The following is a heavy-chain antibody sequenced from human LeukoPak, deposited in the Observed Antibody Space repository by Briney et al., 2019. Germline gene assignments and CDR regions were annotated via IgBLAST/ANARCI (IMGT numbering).Heavy chain of an antibody. V-gene: IGHV4-59*01. J-gene: IGHJ4*02. CDR3: ARAYTAMAHDY. CDR2: IYYSGSI. Sequence: SETLSPTCTVSGGSISSYYWSWIRQPPGKGLEWIGYIYYSGSINYNPSLKSRVTISVDTSKNQFSLKLSSVTAADTAVYYCARAYTAMAHDYWGQGTLVTVSS. D-gene: IGHD5-18*01. CDR1: GGSISSYY.